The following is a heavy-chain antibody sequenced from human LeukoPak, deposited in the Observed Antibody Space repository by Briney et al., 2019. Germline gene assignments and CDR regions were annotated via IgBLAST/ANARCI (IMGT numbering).Heavy chain of an antibody. D-gene: IGHD3-22*01. Sequence: ASVKVSCKASGYTFTSYGISWVRQAPGQGLEWMGWISGYNGNTKNARKLQGRVTMTTDTYTSTAYMELRSLRSDDTAVYYCARIYDRSGYFFDYWGQGTLVTVSS. J-gene: IGHJ4*02. CDR3: ARIYDRSGYFFDY. V-gene: IGHV1-18*01. CDR1: GYTFTSYG. CDR2: ISGYNGNT.